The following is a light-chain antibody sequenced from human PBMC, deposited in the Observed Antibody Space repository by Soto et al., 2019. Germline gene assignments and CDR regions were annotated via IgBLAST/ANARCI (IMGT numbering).Light chain of an antibody. CDR2: DAS. Sequence: EIVLTQSPGTLSLSPGERATLSCRASQSVSSNYLAWYQKKPGQAPSLLIYDASSRATGIPDRFSGSGSGTDFTLTISRLEPEDFAMYYCQQYGSSAPITFGKGKRLEIE. V-gene: IGKV3-20*01. CDR1: QSVSSNY. J-gene: IGKJ5*01. CDR3: QQYGSSAPIT.